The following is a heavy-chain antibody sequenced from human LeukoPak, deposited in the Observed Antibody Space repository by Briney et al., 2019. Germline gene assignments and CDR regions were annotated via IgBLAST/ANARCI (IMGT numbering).Heavy chain of an antibody. CDR3: AKRITVSAGYYLDS. CDR2: VSGGGAYT. CDR1: GFSFSSFA. Sequence: GGSLTLSCVGSGFSFSSFAMSWVRQAPGKGLEWVSTVSGGGAYTYYADSVKGRFTVSRDNSKSMHFLQMNSLRPEDTALYFCAKRITVSAGYYLDSWGQGTLVTVSS. V-gene: IGHV3-23*01. J-gene: IGHJ4*02. D-gene: IGHD2-8*01.